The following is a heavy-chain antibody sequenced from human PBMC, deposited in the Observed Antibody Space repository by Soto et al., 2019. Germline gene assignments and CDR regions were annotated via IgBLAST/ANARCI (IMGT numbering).Heavy chain of an antibody. Sequence: LSLTCTVSGASISSSNYYWGWIRQPPGRGLEWIGTMYYSGRTYYNPSLKSRVTTSVDTSKNQFSLKLSAVTATDTAVYYCARHGNTVTTGYYYGMDVWGQGTTVTVSS. J-gene: IGHJ6*02. CDR3: ARHGNTVTTGYYYGMDV. CDR2: MYYSGRT. CDR1: GASISSSNYY. D-gene: IGHD4-17*01. V-gene: IGHV4-39*01.